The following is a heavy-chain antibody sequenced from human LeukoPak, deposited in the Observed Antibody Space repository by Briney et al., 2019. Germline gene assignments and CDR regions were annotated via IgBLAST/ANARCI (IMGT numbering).Heavy chain of an antibody. CDR3: AREGRRSQGYMDV. V-gene: IGHV3-9*03. Sequence: GGSLRLSCAASGFTFSSYAMSWVRQAPGKGLEWVSGISRDSRGIGHADSVKGRFTISRDNAKNSLYLQLNSLRAEDMALYYCAREGRRSQGYMDVWGKGTTVTVSS. J-gene: IGHJ6*03. CDR1: GFTFSSYA. CDR2: ISRDSRGI. D-gene: IGHD2-15*01.